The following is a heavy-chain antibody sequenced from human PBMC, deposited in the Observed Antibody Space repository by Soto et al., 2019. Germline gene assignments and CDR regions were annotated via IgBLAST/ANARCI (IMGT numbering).Heavy chain of an antibody. D-gene: IGHD3-16*01. CDR1: GYTFIRYG. V-gene: IGHV1-18*01. CDR2: ISPYNDYT. Sequence: QVQLVQSAAEVKKPGASVKVSCQASGYTFIRYGITWVRQAPGQGLEWMGWISPYNDYTIYAQKFQGRLTMTTDTYTRITYMALRGLKSDDTAVYYCASGGYYDNSWGKLSHYGLDVWCQGTSVTVSS. CDR3: ASGGYYDNSWGKLSHYGLDV. J-gene: IGHJ6*02.